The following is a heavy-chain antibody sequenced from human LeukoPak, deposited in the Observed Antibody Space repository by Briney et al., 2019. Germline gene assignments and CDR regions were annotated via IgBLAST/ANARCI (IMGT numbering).Heavy chain of an antibody. CDR2: IKSTTYGGTT. CDR1: GFTFSSYA. CDR3: TTGGGYFDY. J-gene: IGHJ4*02. D-gene: IGHD3-16*01. V-gene: IGHV3-15*06. Sequence: GGSLRLSCAASGFTFSSYAMNWVRQAPGKGMEWVGRIKSTTYGGTTYYATFVKGRFIISRDDSKNTVFLQMNSLKTEDTAVYYCTTGGGYFDYLGQGTLVTVSS.